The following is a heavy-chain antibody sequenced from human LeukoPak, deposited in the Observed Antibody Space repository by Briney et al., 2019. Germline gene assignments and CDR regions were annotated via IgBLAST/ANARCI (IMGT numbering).Heavy chain of an antibody. Sequence: KTGGSLRLSCAASGFTFSSYSMNWVRQAPGKGLEWVSSISSSSSYIYYADSVKGRFTTSRDNAKNSLYLQMNSLRAEDTAVYYCAKSGANRCPDSFDYWGQGTLVTVSS. CDR3: AKSGANRCPDSFDY. J-gene: IGHJ4*02. CDR2: ISSSSSYI. CDR1: GFTFSSYS. V-gene: IGHV3-21*01. D-gene: IGHD4/OR15-4a*01.